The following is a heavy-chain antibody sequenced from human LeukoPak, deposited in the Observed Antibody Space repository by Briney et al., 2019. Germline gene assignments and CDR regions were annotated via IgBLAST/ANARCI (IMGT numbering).Heavy chain of an antibody. V-gene: IGHV3-9*01. Sequence: SGRSLRLSCAASGFTFDDYAMHWVRQAPGKGLEWVSGISWNSGSIGYADSVKGRFTISRDNATNSLYLQMNSLRAEDTALYYCAKSRFGELLSHFDPWGQGTLVTVSS. CDR1: GFTFDDYA. CDR3: AKSRFGELLSHFDP. CDR2: ISWNSGSI. J-gene: IGHJ5*02. D-gene: IGHD3-10*01.